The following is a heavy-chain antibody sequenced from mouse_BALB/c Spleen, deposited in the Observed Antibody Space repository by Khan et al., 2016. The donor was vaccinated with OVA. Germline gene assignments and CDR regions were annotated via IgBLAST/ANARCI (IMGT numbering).Heavy chain of an antibody. J-gene: IGHJ3*01. Sequence: VQLKESGAELVRPGALVNLSCKASGFNITDYYMHWVKQRPEQGLEWIGWIDPENGNTIYDPKFQGQASITSDTSSNPAYLQLSCLTSEDTAVYYWSRYGYSPCFAYWGQGTLLTVSA. V-gene: IGHV14-1*02. CDR1: GFNITDYY. CDR2: IDPENGNT. D-gene: IGHD2-2*01. CDR3: SRYGYSPCFAY.